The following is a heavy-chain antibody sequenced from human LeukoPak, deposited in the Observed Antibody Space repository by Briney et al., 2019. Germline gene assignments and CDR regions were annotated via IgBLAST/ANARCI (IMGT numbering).Heavy chain of an antibody. V-gene: IGHV1-18*01. CDR2: ISAYNGNT. D-gene: IGHD1-26*01. CDR1: GYTFTSYG. J-gene: IGHJ3*02. Sequence: ASVKVSCKASGYTFTSYGISWVRQAPGQGLEWMGWISAYNGNTNYAQKFQGRVTMTRDMSTSTVYMELSSLRSEDTAVYYCARDGAPDDAFDIWGQGTMVTVSS. CDR3: ARDGAPDDAFDI.